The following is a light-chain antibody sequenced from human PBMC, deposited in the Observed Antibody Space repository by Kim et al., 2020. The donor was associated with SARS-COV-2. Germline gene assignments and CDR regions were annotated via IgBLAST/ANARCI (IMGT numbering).Light chain of an antibody. CDR1: QSGLSSSDNRNY. CDR3: QQYYGSPLT. Sequence: RATINCKSSQSGLSSSDNRNYLAWFQQKPGQPPKLRIYWASTRESGVPDRFSGSGSGTDFTLTISSLQAEDVALYYCQQYYGSPLTFGQGTKLEI. V-gene: IGKV4-1*01. CDR2: WAS. J-gene: IGKJ2*01.